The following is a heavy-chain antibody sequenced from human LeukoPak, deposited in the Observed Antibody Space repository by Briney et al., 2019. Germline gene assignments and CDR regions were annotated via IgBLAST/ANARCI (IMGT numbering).Heavy chain of an antibody. D-gene: IGHD1-14*01. V-gene: IGHV4-61*08. CDR1: GGSISSGGYY. J-gene: IGHJ4*02. CDR2: IYYSGST. Sequence: PSQTLSLTCAVSGGSISSGGYYWSWIRQPPGKGLEWIGYIYYSGSTNYNPSLKSRVTISVDTSKNQFSLKLSSVTAADTAVYYCASGSPSEYEYDYWGQGTLVTVSS. CDR3: ASGSPSEYEYDY.